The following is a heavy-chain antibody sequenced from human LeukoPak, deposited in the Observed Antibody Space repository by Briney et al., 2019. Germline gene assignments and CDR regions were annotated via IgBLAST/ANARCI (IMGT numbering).Heavy chain of an antibody. CDR3: ARGPIRGGYNWFDP. Sequence: ASVKVSCKASGYIFTSYYIHWVRQAPGQGREWMGRIDPRGGSTSYPQRFQGRVTMTRDTSTTTVYMELSSLRSDDTAVYYCARGPIRGGYNWFDPWGQGTLVTVSS. J-gene: IGHJ5*02. CDR2: IDPRGGST. CDR1: GYIFTSYY. V-gene: IGHV1-46*01. D-gene: IGHD2-15*01.